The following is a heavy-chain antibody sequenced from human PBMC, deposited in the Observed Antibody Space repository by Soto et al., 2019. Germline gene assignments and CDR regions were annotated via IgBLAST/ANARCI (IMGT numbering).Heavy chain of an antibody. CDR3: AKVETTVTTEYYFDY. V-gene: IGHV3-30*18. CDR2: ISYDGSNK. J-gene: IGHJ4*02. CDR1: GFTFSSYG. D-gene: IGHD4-17*01. Sequence: QVQLVESGGGVVQPGRSLRLSCAASGFTFSSYGMHWVRQAPGKGLEWVAVISYDGSNKYYADSVKGRFTISRDNSKNTLYLQMNSLRAEDTAVYYCAKVETTVTTEYYFDYWGQGTLVTVSS.